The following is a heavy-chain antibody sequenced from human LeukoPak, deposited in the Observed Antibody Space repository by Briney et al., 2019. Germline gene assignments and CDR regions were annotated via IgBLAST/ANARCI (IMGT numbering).Heavy chain of an antibody. J-gene: IGHJ4*02. CDR3: AKGWSWVVRGVSDY. D-gene: IGHD3-10*01. Sequence: GGSLRLSCAASGFIVSSNYMNWVRQAPGKGLEWVSAISGSGGSTYYADSVKGRFTISRDNSKNTLYLQMNSLRAEDTAVYYCAKGWSWVVRGVSDYWGQGTLVTVSS. V-gene: IGHV3-23*01. CDR1: GFIVSSNY. CDR2: ISGSGGST.